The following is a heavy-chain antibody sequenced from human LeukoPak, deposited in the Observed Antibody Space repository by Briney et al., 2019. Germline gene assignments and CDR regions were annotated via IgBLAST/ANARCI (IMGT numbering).Heavy chain of an antibody. CDR1: GFTFSSNW. V-gene: IGHV3-7*05. J-gene: IGHJ3*02. CDR3: ARGLGINGLALDM. Sequence: QPGRSLRLSCAAAGFTFSSNWMSWVRQAPGKGLQWVANIKQDGSEKYYVDSVKGRFTISRDNAKKSLYLQMNSLRGEDTAVYYCARGLGINGLALDMWGQGTMVTVSS. CDR2: IKQDGSEK. D-gene: IGHD3-10*01.